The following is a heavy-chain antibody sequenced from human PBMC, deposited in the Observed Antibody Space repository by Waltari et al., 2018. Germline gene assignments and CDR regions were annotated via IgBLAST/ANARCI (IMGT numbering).Heavy chain of an antibody. CDR2: MSSSSSYI. CDR1: GFTFSSYS. Sequence: EVQLVESGGGLVKPGGSLRLSCAASGFTFSSYSMNWVRQAPGKGLEWVSSMSSSSSYIYYADSVKGRFTISRDNAKNSLYLQMNSLRAEDTAVNYCARDLVAAAEDVWGKGTTVTISS. J-gene: IGHJ6*04. D-gene: IGHD6-13*01. CDR3: ARDLVAAAEDV. V-gene: IGHV3-21*01.